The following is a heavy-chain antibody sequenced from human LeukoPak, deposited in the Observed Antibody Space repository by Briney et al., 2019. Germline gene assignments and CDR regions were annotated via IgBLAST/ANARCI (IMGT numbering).Heavy chain of an antibody. CDR1: GGSMSSYY. Sequence: SETLSLTCTVAGGSMSSYYWNWIRQPPGKGLEWIGYFHYSGSTNYNSSLKSRVTISVDTSKNQFSLKLSSVTAADTAMYYCARGGGGSWYGTVDYWAQGTLVTVSS. D-gene: IGHD6-13*01. V-gene: IGHV4-59*01. J-gene: IGHJ4*02. CDR3: ARGGGGSWYGTVDY. CDR2: FHYSGST.